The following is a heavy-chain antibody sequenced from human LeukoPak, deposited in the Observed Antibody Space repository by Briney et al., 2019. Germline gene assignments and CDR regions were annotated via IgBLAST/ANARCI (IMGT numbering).Heavy chain of an antibody. Sequence: GASVKVSCKASGYTITDYYIHWVRQAPGQGLEWMGWINPNSGGTNYAQKFEGRVTMTTDTSINTGYVELSSLTSDDTAVYFCARAHYLRLYFFDYWGQGTLVTVSP. J-gene: IGHJ4*02. CDR1: GYTITDYY. CDR3: ARAHYLRLYFFDY. V-gene: IGHV1-2*02. D-gene: IGHD3-10*01. CDR2: INPNSGGT.